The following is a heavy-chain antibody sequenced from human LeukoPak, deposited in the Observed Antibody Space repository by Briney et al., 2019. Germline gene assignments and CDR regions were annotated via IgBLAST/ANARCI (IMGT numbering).Heavy chain of an antibody. CDR1: GFMFSDYW. J-gene: IGHJ6*02. CDR3: AREMGPDGMDV. Sequence: PGGSLRLSCAASGFMFSDYWMSWGRQAPGKGLEWVANIKQDGSEKYYVDSVKGRLTISRDNAKNSLYLQMNSLRAGDTAVYYCAREMGPDGMDVWGQGTTVTVSS. CDR2: IKQDGSEK. V-gene: IGHV3-7*01. D-gene: IGHD2-8*01.